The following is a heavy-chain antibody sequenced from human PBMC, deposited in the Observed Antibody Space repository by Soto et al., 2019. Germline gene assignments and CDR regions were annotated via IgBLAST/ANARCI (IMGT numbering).Heavy chain of an antibody. CDR3: ATVAPAHMIVVVNTYYYYYGMDV. J-gene: IGHJ6*02. V-gene: IGHV1-24*01. D-gene: IGHD3-22*01. CDR2: FDPEDGET. Sequence: GASVKVSCKVSGYTLTELSMHWVRQAPGKGLEWMGGFDPEDGETIYAQKFQGRVTMTEDTSTDTAYMELSSLRSEDTAVYYCATVAPAHMIVVVNTYYYYYGMDVWGQGTTVTVSS. CDR1: GYTLTELS.